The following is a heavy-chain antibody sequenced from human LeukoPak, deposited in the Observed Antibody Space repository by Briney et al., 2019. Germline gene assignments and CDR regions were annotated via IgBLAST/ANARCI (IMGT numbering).Heavy chain of an antibody. CDR3: ARLYDSSGYFPYYFDY. CDR1: GGTFSSYA. J-gene: IGHJ4*02. CDR2: IIPIFGTA. V-gene: IGHV1-69*05. Sequence: ASVKVSCKAPGGTFSSYAISWVRQAPGQGLEWMGGIIPIFGTANYAQKFQGRVTITTDESTSTAYMELSSLRSEDTAVYYCARLYDSSGYFPYYFDYWGQGTLVTVSS. D-gene: IGHD3-22*01.